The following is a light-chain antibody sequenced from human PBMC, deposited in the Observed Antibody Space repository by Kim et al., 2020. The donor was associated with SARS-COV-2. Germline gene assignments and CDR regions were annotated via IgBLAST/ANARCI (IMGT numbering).Light chain of an antibody. CDR1: SLRSYY. J-gene: IGLJ3*02. CDR3: NSRDSSGNHLEV. Sequence: LGQTVRITCQGDSLRSYYASWYQQKPGQAPVLVIYGKNNRPSGIPDRFSGSSSGNTASLTITGAQAEDEADYYCNSRDSSGNHLEVFGGGTKLTVL. V-gene: IGLV3-19*01. CDR2: GKN.